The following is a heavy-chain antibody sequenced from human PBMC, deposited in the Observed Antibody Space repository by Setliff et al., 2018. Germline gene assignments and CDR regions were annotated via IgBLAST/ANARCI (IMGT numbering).Heavy chain of an antibody. Sequence: SVKVSCKASGGTFSSYAISWVRQAPGQGLEWMGRIIPIFGTANYAQKFQGRVTITADKSTSTAYMELSSLRSEDTAVYYCARALLPIYDYSNYEEENYAFDIWGQGTMVTV. J-gene: IGHJ3*02. CDR1: GGTFSSYA. V-gene: IGHV1-69*06. D-gene: IGHD4-4*01. CDR2: IIPIFGTA. CDR3: ARALLPIYDYSNYEEENYAFDI.